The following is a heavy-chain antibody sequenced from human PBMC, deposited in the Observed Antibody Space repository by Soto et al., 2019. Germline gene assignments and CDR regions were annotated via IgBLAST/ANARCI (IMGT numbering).Heavy chain of an antibody. J-gene: IGHJ6*02. V-gene: IGHV4-4*02. Sequence: SETLSLTCAVSGASISSSNWWSWVRQAPGKGLEWIGEVYHSGTTNYNPSLRSRVTISVDKSKNEFSLNLNSVTAADTAVYYCARNLFLEPRGFYYFRMDVWGQGTTVTVSS. CDR1: GASISSSNW. D-gene: IGHD1-1*01. CDR2: VYHSGTT. CDR3: ARNLFLEPRGFYYFRMDV.